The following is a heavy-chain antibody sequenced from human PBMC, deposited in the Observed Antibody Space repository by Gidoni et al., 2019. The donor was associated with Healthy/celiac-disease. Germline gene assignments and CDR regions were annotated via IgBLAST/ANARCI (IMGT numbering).Heavy chain of an antibody. CDR3: ARGSGVAGIWFPRKINSIFDY. Sequence: QVQLQQWGAGLLKPSEPLSLTCAVYGGSFSGYSWSWIRQPPGTGLDWIGEIKHSGSTNYNPALKSRVTISVDTSKNQFSLKLSSVTAADTAVYYCARGSGVAGIWFPRKINSIFDYWGQGTLVTVSS. D-gene: IGHD6-19*01. CDR1: GGSFSGYS. CDR2: IKHSGST. J-gene: IGHJ4*02. V-gene: IGHV4-34*01.